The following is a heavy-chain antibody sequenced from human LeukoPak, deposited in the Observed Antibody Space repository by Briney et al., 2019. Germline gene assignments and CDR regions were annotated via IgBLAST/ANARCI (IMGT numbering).Heavy chain of an antibody. D-gene: IGHD6-19*01. J-gene: IGHJ4*02. CDR3: ARDFGTTGWHTFDY. V-gene: IGHV6-1*01. CDR1: GDSVSSKNGA. CDR2: TNYRSKWYN. Sequence: SQTLSLTCVVSGDSVSSKNGAWNWIRQSPSRGLEWLGRTNYRSKWYNDYAESMEGRMTISQVTSKNQYSLHLNSVTPDDTAVYYCARDFGTTGWHTFDYWGQGTLVTVSS.